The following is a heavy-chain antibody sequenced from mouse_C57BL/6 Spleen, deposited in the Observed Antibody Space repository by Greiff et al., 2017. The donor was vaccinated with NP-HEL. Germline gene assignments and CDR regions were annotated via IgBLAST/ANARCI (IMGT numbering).Heavy chain of an antibody. Sequence: EVKLVESGGGLVQPKGSLKLSCAASGFSFNTYAMNWVRQAPGKGLEWVARIRSKSNNYATYYADSVKDRFTISRDDSESMLYLQMNNLKTEDTAMYYCVRHSGGLDYWGQGTTLTVSS. D-gene: IGHD4-1*01. CDR1: GFSFNTYA. J-gene: IGHJ2*01. CDR3: VRHSGGLDY. V-gene: IGHV10-1*01. CDR2: IRSKSNNYAT.